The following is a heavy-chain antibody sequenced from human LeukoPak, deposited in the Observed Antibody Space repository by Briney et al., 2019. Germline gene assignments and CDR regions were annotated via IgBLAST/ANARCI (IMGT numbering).Heavy chain of an antibody. Sequence: PSEILSLTCTVSGGYLSSYYWSLIRQHPGKGPGWFGYIYYSGSTNYNPSLTSRVTISVDTSKTQCSLKLRSVSAADTAVYYCARERVDFDYADWGQGTLVTVSS. CDR1: GGYLSSYY. CDR2: IYYSGST. V-gene: IGHV4-59*01. D-gene: IGHD4-17*01. CDR3: ARERVDFDYAD. J-gene: IGHJ4*02.